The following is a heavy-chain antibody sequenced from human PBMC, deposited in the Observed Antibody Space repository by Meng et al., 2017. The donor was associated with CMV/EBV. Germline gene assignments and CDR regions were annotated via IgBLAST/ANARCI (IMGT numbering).Heavy chain of an antibody. CDR1: GFTFSSYW. J-gene: IGHJ6*02. D-gene: IGHD3-16*01. CDR3: ARKKGGFRPAANGVGYYYYGMDV. CDR2: IKQDGSEK. Sequence: ETLSLTCAASGFTFSSYWMSWVRQAPGKGLEWVANIKQDGSEKYYVDSVKGRFTISRDNAKNSLYLQMNSLRAEDTAVYYCARKKGGFRPAANGVGYYYYGMDVWGQGTTVTVSS. V-gene: IGHV3-7*01.